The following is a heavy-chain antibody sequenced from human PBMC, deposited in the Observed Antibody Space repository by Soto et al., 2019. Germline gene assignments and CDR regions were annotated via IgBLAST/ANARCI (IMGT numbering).Heavy chain of an antibody. CDR2: MSYDGSNI. J-gene: IGHJ4*02. CDR3: ARNYDSSGYPLDY. V-gene: IGHV3-30-3*01. CDR1: GFAFSRYA. D-gene: IGHD3-22*01. Sequence: GGSLRLSCAASGFAFSRYAMHWVRQAPGKDLEWVAVMSYDGSNIYYADSVRGRMTISRDNAKNTLYLQVNSLRGEDTAVYYCARNYDSSGYPLDYWGQGTLVTVSS.